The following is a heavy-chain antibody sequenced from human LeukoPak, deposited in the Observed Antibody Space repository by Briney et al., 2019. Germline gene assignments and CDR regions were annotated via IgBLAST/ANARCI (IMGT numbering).Heavy chain of an antibody. V-gene: IGHV3-48*03. CDR1: RFTPSRYV. CDR2: ISSSGSTI. J-gene: IGHJ6*04. D-gene: IGHD3-10*02. Sequence: VGSLRLSCVASRFTPSRYVMNWVRPAPGKGLEWVSYISSSGSTIYYADSVKGRFTISRDNAKNSLYLQMNSLRAEDTAVYYCAELGITMIGGVWGKGTTVTISS. CDR3: AELGITMIGGV.